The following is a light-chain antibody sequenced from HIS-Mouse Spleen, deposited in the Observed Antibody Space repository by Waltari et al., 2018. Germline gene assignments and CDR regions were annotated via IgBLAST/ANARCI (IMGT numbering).Light chain of an antibody. Sequence: QSALTQPASVSGSPGQSITISCTGTSSDVGSYNLVSWYQHHPGKAPKLMIVEGNKRPSGVSNRFSGSKSGNTASLTISGLQAEDEADYYCCSYAGSSTYWVFGGGTKLTVL. CDR3: CSYAGSSTYWV. CDR2: EGN. CDR1: SSDVGSYNL. V-gene: IGLV2-23*01. J-gene: IGLJ3*02.